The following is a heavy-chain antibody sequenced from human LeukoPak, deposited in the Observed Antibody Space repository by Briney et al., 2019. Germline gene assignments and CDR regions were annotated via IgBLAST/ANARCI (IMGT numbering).Heavy chain of an antibody. D-gene: IGHD4-17*01. V-gene: IGHV3-48*02. CDR3: ARDVTTLRAPMYFDL. Sequence: PGGSLRLSCAASGFTFSSYAMHWVRQAPGKGLEWVSYISSSSSTIYYADSVKGRFTISRDNAKNSLYLQMNSLRDEDTAVYYCARDVTTLRAPMYFDLWGRGTLVTVSS. CDR1: GFTFSSYA. CDR2: ISSSSSTI. J-gene: IGHJ2*01.